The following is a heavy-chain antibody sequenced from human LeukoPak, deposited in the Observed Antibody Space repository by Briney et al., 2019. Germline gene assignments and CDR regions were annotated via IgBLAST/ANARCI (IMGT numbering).Heavy chain of an antibody. CDR2: IYPDDSDT. J-gene: IGHJ4*02. CDR1: EYSFTRYW. Sequence: GESLKISRKGSEYSFTRYWIGWVRQMPGKGLEWMGIIYPDDSDTRYSPSFQGQVTISADKSINTAYLQWSSLKASDTAIYYCARQGYSSSRDFWGQGTLVTASS. D-gene: IGHD6-13*01. V-gene: IGHV5-51*01. CDR3: ARQGYSSSRDF.